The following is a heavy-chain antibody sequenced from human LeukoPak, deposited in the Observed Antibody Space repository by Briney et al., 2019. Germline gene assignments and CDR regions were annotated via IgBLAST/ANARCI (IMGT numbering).Heavy chain of an antibody. CDR2: INPNSGGT. D-gene: IGHD3-9*01. CDR1: GYTFTSYG. CDR3: ARYYDILTGEFDY. V-gene: IGHV1-2*02. Sequence: ASVKVSCKASGYTFTSYGISWVRQAPGQGLEWMGWINPNSGGTNYAQKFQGRVTMTRDTSISTAYMELSRLRSDDTAVYYCARYYDILTGEFDYWGQGTLVTVSS. J-gene: IGHJ4*02.